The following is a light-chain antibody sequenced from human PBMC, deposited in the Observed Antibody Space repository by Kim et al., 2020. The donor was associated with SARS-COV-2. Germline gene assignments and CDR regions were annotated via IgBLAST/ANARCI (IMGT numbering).Light chain of an antibody. CDR2: EDD. V-gene: IGLV6-57*04. CDR1: SGSIDDNY. J-gene: IGLJ2*01. CDR3: QSYNRSIVV. Sequence: NFMLTQPLSVSESPGKTVTISCTRSSGSIDDNYVQWYQQRPGGVPTAVIYEDDQRPSGVSDRFSGSIDNSSNSASLTISGLKTEDEADYYCQSYNRSIVVFGGGTQLTVL.